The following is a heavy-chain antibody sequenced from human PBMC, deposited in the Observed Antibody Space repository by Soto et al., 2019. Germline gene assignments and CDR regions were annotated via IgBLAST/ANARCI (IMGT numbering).Heavy chain of an antibody. J-gene: IGHJ5*02. CDR3: ARDRCGSYVSWFDP. Sequence: GGSLRLSCAASGFTFSSYSMNWVRQAPGKGLEWVSSISSSSSYIYYADSVKGRFTISRDNAKNSLYLQMNSLRAEDPTVYYCARDRCGSYVSWFDPWGQGTLVTVSS. CDR2: ISSSSSYI. D-gene: IGHD1-26*01. V-gene: IGHV3-21*01. CDR1: GFTFSSYS.